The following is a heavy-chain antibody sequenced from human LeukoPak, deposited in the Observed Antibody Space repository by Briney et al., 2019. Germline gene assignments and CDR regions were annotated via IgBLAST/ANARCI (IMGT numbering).Heavy chain of an antibody. D-gene: IGHD5-18*01. V-gene: IGHV3-30-3*01. CDR2: ISYDGGNG. Sequence: SGTSLRLSCTASGLTFNKYAMHWIRQAPGKGLEWVALISYDGGNGFYADSVMGRFNVSRDNSKDTLFLQMNSLRSEDTAVYYCAAPQSVYSSAFDRFHHWGRGTLVTVSS. J-gene: IGHJ4*02. CDR1: GLTFNKYA. CDR3: AAPQSVYSSAFDRFHH.